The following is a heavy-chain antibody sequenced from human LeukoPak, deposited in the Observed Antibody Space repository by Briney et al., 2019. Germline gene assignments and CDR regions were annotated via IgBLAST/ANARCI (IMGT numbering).Heavy chain of an antibody. Sequence: SETLSLTCAVYGGSFSGYYWSWIRQPPGKGLEWIGEINHSGSTNYNPSLKSRVTISVDTSKNQFSLKLSSVTAADTAVYYRAAVPAAMGWWFDPWGQGTLVTVSS. V-gene: IGHV4-34*01. CDR3: AAVPAAMGWWFDP. CDR2: INHSGST. D-gene: IGHD2-2*01. J-gene: IGHJ5*02. CDR1: GGSFSGYY.